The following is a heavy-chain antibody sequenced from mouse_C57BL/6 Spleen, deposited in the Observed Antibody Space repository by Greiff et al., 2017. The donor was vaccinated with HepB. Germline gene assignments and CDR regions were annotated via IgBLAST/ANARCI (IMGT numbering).Heavy chain of an antibody. D-gene: IGHD1-1*01. CDR3: TRGTVVAGFDY. J-gene: IGHJ2*01. Sequence: VKLVESGAELVRPGASVTPSCKASGYTFTDYEMHWVKQTPVHGLEWIGAIDPETGGTAYNQKFKGKAILTADKSSSTAYMELRSLTSEDSAVYYCTRGTVVAGFDYWGQGTTLTVSS. CDR1: GYTFTDYE. CDR2: IDPETGGT. V-gene: IGHV1-15*01.